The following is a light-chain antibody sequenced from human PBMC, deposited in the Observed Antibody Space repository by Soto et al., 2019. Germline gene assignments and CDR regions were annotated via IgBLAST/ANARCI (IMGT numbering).Light chain of an antibody. V-gene: IGKV1-5*03. J-gene: IGKJ1*01. CDR2: KAF. Sequence: DIQMTQSPSTLSGSVGDRVTITCRASQTFSSWLAWYQQKLGKAPKLLIYKAFTLKSGVPSRFSGSGSGTEFTLTISSLQPDDCATYYCQHYNSYSEAFGQGTKVERK. CDR3: QHYNSYSEA. CDR1: QTFSSW.